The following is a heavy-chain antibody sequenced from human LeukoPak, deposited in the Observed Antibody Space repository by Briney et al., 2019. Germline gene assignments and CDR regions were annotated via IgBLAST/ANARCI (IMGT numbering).Heavy chain of an antibody. J-gene: IGHJ5*02. Sequence: GGSLRLSCEDSGFTFRSYEMNWDRQAPGKGLEWVSAISGSGGSTYYADSVKGRFTISRDNSKNTLYLQMNSLRAEDTAVYYCAKEAILEWLNWFDPWGQGTLVTVSS. D-gene: IGHD3-3*01. V-gene: IGHV3-23*01. CDR3: AKEAILEWLNWFDP. CDR1: GFTFRSYE. CDR2: ISGSGGST.